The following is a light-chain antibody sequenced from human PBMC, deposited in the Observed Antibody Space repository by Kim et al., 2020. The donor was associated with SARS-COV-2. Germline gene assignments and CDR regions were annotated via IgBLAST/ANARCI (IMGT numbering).Light chain of an antibody. V-gene: IGKV2-28*01. Sequence: PASISCRSSQSLLHSNGYKYLDWYLQKPGQSPQLLIYLGSNRASGVPDRFSGSGSGTDFTLKISRVEAEDVGVYYCMQALQTPITVGQGTRLEIK. CDR2: LGS. CDR1: QSLLHSNGYKY. CDR3: MQALQTPIT. J-gene: IGKJ5*01.